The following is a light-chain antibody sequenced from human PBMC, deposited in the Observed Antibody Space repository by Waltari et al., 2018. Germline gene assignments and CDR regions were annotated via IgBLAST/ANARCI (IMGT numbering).Light chain of an antibody. V-gene: IGLV1-44*01. CDR1: SSNIGSNT. CDR3: AAWDDSLNGWV. Sequence: QSALTQPPSASGTPGQRVTISCSGSSSNIGSNTVNWYQQLPGTAPKVLIYSNNQRPSGVPARFPGSKSGTSASLAISGLQSEDEADYYCAAWDDSLNGWVFGGGTKLTVL. CDR2: SNN. J-gene: IGLJ3*02.